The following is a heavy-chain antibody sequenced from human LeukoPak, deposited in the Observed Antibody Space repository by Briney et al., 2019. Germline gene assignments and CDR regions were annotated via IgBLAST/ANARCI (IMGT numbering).Heavy chain of an antibody. V-gene: IGHV1-18*01. Sequence: EASVKVSCKASGYTFTTYGLGWVRQAPGQGLEWLGWISTYDDNIKYAQSLQGRLTLTIDTSTSTAYMELRSLTSDDTAVYYCARETYSNILTGTDYWGPGTLVTVSS. CDR3: ARETYSNILTGTDY. CDR2: ISTYDDNI. CDR1: GYTFTTYG. D-gene: IGHD3-9*01. J-gene: IGHJ4*02.